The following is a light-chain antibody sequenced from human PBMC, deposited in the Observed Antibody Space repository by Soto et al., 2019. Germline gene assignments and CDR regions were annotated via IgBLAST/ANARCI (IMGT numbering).Light chain of an antibody. CDR2: AAS. CDR1: QSISSY. J-gene: IGKJ5*01. V-gene: IGKV1-39*01. Sequence: DIQMTQSPSSLSASVGDRVTITCRASQSISSYLNWYQQKPGKAPKLLIYAASSLQSGVPSRFSSSGTGTDFTLTISSLQPEDFATYYCQQSYSNLSITFGQGTRLEIK. CDR3: QQSYSNLSIT.